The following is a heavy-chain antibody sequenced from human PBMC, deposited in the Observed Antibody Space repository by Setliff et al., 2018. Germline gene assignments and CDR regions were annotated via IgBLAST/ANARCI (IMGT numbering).Heavy chain of an antibody. V-gene: IGHV4-59*01. Sequence: SETLSLTCTVSGGTISNYYWSWIRQSPGKGLEWIGFIYYNGRSDHNPSFQSRVTMSVDRSKNQFSLNLRAMTAADTAVYYCAREGGGSGWTPDSWGQGTLVTVSS. J-gene: IGHJ4*02. D-gene: IGHD6-19*01. CDR1: GGTISNYY. CDR3: AREGGGSGWTPDS. CDR2: IYYNGRS.